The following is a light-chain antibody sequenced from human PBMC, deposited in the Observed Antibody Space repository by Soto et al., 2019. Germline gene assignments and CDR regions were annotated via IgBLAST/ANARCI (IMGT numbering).Light chain of an antibody. J-gene: IGKJ1*01. V-gene: IGKV3-20*01. CDR1: QSVNSSY. CDR3: QQYGSSRT. CDR2: GAS. Sequence: EIVLTQSPGTLSLSPGERATLSCRASQSVNSSYLAWYQQKPGQAPRLLIYGASSRATGIPDRFSGSGSGTDFTLTISRLEPEDFAVYYCQQYGSSRTFGQGTKVDI.